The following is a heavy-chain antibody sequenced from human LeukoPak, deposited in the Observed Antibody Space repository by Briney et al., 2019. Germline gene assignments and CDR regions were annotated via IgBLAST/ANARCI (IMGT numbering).Heavy chain of an antibody. CDR1: GGSISSGSYY. V-gene: IGHV4-61*02. Sequence: SQTLSLTCTVSGGSISSGSYYWSWIRQPAGKGLEWIGRIYTSGSTNYNPSLKSRVTISVDTSKNQFSLKLSSVTAADTAVYYCARYSYGYHAFDIWGQGTMVTVSS. CDR3: ARYSYGYHAFDI. J-gene: IGHJ3*02. CDR2: IYTSGST. D-gene: IGHD5-18*01.